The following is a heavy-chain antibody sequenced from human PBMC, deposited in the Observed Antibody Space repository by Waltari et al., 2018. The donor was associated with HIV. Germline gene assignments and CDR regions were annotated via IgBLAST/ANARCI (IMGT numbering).Heavy chain of an antibody. J-gene: IGHJ4*02. Sequence: EVQLVESGGGLIQPGGSLRLACAASGFAVINKYMSWVRQAPGKGLEWVSLIYSNATTYYADSVKGRFTISRDNSKNTLYLQMNSLRADDTAVYFCATVLVRTSWVITTAPFDYWGQGTLVTVSS. CDR1: GFAVINKY. V-gene: IGHV3-53*01. CDR2: IYSNATT. D-gene: IGHD3-22*01. CDR3: ATVLVRTSWVITTAPFDY.